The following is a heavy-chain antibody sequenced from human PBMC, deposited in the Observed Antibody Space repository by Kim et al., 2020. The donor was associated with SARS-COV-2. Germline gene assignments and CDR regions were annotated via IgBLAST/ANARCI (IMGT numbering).Heavy chain of an antibody. J-gene: IGHJ6*02. CDR1: GGSFSGYY. CDR3: ASGGSDSSSFQFVNPLNPMVYCGMDV. D-gene: IGHD6-13*01. CDR2: INHSGST. V-gene: IGHV4-34*01. Sequence: SETLSLTCAVYGGSFSGYYWSWIRQPPGKGLEWIGEINHSGSTNYNQSLKSRVTISVDTSKNQFSLKLSSVTAADTAVYYCASGGSDSSSFQFVNPLNPMVYCGMDVWGQGTTVTVSS.